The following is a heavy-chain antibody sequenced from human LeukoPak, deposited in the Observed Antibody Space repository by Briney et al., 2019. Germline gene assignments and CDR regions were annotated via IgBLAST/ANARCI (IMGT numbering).Heavy chain of an antibody. Sequence: SETLSLTCTVSGASISNYWWRWIRQPPGKGLEWIGYVFDSGGTNYNPSLKSRVTISVDTSKKQFSLKLSSVTAADTAVYYCARGYSISWNYFDYWGQGTLVTVSS. J-gene: IGHJ4*02. D-gene: IGHD6-13*01. CDR3: ARGYSISWNYFDY. V-gene: IGHV4-59*01. CDR1: GASISNYW. CDR2: VFDSGGT.